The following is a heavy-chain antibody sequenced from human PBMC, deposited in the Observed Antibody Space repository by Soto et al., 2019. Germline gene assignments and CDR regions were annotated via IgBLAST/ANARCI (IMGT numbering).Heavy chain of an antibody. Sequence: PGGSLRLSCAASGFTFSSYAMSWVRQAPGKGPEWVSAISGSGGSTYYADSVKGRFTISRDNSKNTLYLQMNSLRAEDTAVYYCASTITGTTLSDYWGQGTLVTVSS. V-gene: IGHV3-23*01. D-gene: IGHD1-7*01. J-gene: IGHJ4*02. CDR2: ISGSGGST. CDR3: ASTITGTTLSDY. CDR1: GFTFSSYA.